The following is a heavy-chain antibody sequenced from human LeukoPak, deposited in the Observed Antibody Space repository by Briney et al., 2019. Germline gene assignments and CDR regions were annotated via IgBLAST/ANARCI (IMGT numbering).Heavy chain of an antibody. CDR1: GYTFTGYY. CDR3: ARMEWLRYRYYFDY. CDR2: INPNSGGT. Sequence: ASVKVSCKASGYTFTGYYMHWVRQAPGQGLEWMGWINPNSGGTNYAQKFQGRVTMTRDTSISTAYMELSRLRSDDTAVYYCARMEWLRYRYYFDYWGQGNLVTVSS. D-gene: IGHD5-12*01. V-gene: IGHV1-2*02. J-gene: IGHJ4*02.